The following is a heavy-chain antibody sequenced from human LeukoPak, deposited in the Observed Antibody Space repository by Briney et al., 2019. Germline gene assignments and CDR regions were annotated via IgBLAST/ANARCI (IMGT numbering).Heavy chain of an antibody. CDR2: ISHDGDKK. Sequence: PGGSLRLSCAASGFTFNKYAMHWVRQAPGKGLEWVAVISHDGDKKYYADSVKGRLTISRDNPKNTLYLQMNSLRAEDAAVYYSAKEGWPVDYTSGWFDGDLDYWGQGTLVTVSA. D-gene: IGHD6-19*01. J-gene: IGHJ4*02. V-gene: IGHV3-30-3*01. CDR3: AKEGWPVDYTSGWFDGDLDY. CDR1: GFTFNKYA.